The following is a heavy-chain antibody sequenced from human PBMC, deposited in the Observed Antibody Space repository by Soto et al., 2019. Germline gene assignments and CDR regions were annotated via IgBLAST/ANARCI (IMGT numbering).Heavy chain of an antibody. V-gene: IGHV3-23*01. D-gene: IGHD6-13*01. CDR3: AKDPLSAGSWYSDY. CDR1: GFTFSSYA. CDR2: ISGSGGST. J-gene: IGHJ4*02. Sequence: GGSLRLSCAASGFTFSSYAMSWVRQAPGKGLEWVSAISGSGGSTYYADSGKGRFTISRDNSKNTLYLQMNSLRAEDTAVYYCAKDPLSAGSWYSDYWGQGTLVTVSS.